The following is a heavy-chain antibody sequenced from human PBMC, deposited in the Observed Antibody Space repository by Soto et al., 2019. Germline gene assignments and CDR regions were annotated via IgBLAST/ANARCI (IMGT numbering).Heavy chain of an antibody. V-gene: IGHV3-7*01. CDR1: GFTFSNYW. D-gene: IGHD3-3*01. J-gene: IGHJ4*02. Sequence: EVQLVESGGSLVQPGGSLRLSCVVSGFTFSNYWMNWVRQAPGKGLECVANIKQDGSEAYYVDSVKGRFTISRDNAKNSLYLQMNSLRAEDTAVYYCATDKNFWGQGTLVTVSS. CDR3: ATDKNF. CDR2: IKQDGSEA.